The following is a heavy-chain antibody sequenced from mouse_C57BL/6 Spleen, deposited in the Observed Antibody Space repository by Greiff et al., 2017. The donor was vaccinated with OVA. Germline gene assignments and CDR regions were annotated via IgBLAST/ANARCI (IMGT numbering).Heavy chain of an antibody. D-gene: IGHD1-1*01. CDR1: GYTFTAYE. V-gene: IGHV1-15*01. J-gene: IGHJ1*03. Sequence: SGAELVRPGASVTLSCKASGYTFTAYEMHWVKQTPVHGLEWIGAIDPETGGTAYNQKFKGKAILTADKSSSTAYMELRSLTSEDSAVYYCTRPYYYGSSYGYFDVWGTGTTVTVSS. CDR2: IDPETGGT. CDR3: TRPYYYGSSYGYFDV.